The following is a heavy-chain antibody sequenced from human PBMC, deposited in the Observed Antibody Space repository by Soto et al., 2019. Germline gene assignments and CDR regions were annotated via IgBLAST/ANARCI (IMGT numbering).Heavy chain of an antibody. Sequence: PSETLSLTCTVSGGSISSYYWSWIRQPPGKGLEWIGYIYYSGSTNYNPSLKSRVTISVDTSKNQFSLKLSSVTAADPAVYYCASLFGYGDYFDYWGQGTLVTVSS. CDR2: IYYSGST. V-gene: IGHV4-59*08. CDR1: GGSISSYY. CDR3: ASLFGYGDYFDY. J-gene: IGHJ4*02. D-gene: IGHD4-17*01.